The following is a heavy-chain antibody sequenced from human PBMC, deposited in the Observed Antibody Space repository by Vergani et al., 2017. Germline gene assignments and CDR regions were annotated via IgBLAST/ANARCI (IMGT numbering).Heavy chain of an antibody. V-gene: IGHV3-72*01. CDR2: SRNKARSYTT. Sequence: VQLVESGGGVVQPGTSLRLSCVVSGFALNRHAMYWVRQAPGKGLEWVGRSRNKARSYTTESSAAVKGRFTISRDDSRNSLYLQMNILKTADTAVYYCETLPLRTQQQVTSWGQGTLVTVSS. D-gene: IGHD6-13*01. CDR3: ETLPLRTQQQVTS. J-gene: IGHJ5*02. CDR1: GFALNRHA.